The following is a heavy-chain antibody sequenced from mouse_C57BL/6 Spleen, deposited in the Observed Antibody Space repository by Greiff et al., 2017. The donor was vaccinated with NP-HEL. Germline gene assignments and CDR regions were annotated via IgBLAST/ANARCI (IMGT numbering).Heavy chain of an antibody. CDR1: GYTFTSYW. Sequence: QVQLQQPGAELVRPGSSVKLSCKASGYTFTSYWMHWVKQRPIQGLEWIGNIDPSDSETHYNQKFKDKATLTVDKSSSTAYMQLSSLTSEDSAVYYCARVNYGYYYAMDYWGQGTSVTVSS. J-gene: IGHJ4*01. CDR2: IDPSDSET. V-gene: IGHV1-52*01. CDR3: ARVNYGYYYAMDY. D-gene: IGHD1-1*01.